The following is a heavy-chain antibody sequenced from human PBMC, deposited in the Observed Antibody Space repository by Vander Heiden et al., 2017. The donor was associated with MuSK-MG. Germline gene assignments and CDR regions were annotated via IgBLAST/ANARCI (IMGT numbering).Heavy chain of an antibody. D-gene: IGHD6-13*01. CDR2: IYYSGRN. V-gene: IGHV4-59*01. CDR1: GGSISSYY. J-gene: IGHJ5*02. CDR3: SSAGAAAAHWWFDP. Sequence: QVQLQESGPGLVKPSETLSLTCTVSGGSISSYYWSWIRQPPGKGLEWIGYIYYSGRNNYNPARKSRVTISVDTSKNQLSLKLSSVTAAATAVYYFSSAGAAAAHWWFDPGGQGTMVTVSS.